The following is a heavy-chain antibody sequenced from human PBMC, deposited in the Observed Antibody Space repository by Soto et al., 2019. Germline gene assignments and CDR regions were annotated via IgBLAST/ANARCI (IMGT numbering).Heavy chain of an antibody. CDR3: ARDRRRDYYYYGMDV. CDR1: GFTVSSNY. J-gene: IGHJ6*02. Sequence: GGSLRLSCAASGFTVSSNYMSWVRQAPGKGLEWVSVIYSGGSTYYADSVKGRFTISRDNSKNTLYLQMNSLRAEDTAVYYCARDRRRDYYYYGMDVWGQGTTVTVSS. CDR2: IYSGGST. V-gene: IGHV3-53*01.